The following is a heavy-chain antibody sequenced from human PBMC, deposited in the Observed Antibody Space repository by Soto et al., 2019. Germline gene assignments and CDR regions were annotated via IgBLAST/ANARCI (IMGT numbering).Heavy chain of an antibody. CDR1: GITFSTYW. CDR3: ARDESYSSDL. D-gene: IGHD6-13*01. CDR2: IKQDGSEK. V-gene: IGHV3-7*01. J-gene: IGHJ3*01. Sequence: EVQLVESGGGLVQPGGSLRLSCAASGITFSTYWMNWVRQPPGKGLEWVANIKQDGSEKYYVDSVKGRFTISRDNAKNSLYLQMNSLGAEDTAVYYCARDESYSSDLWGQGTMVTVSS.